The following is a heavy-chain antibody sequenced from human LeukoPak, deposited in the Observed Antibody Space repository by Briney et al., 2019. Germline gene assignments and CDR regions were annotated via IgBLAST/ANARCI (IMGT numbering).Heavy chain of an antibody. J-gene: IGHJ4*02. CDR2: IRSKAYGGTT. V-gene: IGHV3-49*04. D-gene: IGHD3-3*01. Sequence: GGSLRRSCTASGFNFGDYAMSWVRQAPGKGLEWVGFIRSKAYGGTTEYAASVKGRFTISRDDSKSIAYLQMNSLKTEDTAVYYCTRGDLYYDFWSGYYRPYYFDYWGQGTLVTVSS. CDR1: GFNFGDYA. CDR3: TRGDLYYDFWSGYYRPYYFDY.